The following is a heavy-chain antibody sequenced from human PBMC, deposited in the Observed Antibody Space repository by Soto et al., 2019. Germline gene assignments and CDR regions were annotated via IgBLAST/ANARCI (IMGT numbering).Heavy chain of an antibody. Sequence: ASVNVSCKSSGYTFTSFCISWVRQAPGQGLEWMGWISAYNGNTNYAQKLQGRVTMTTDTSTSTAYVELRSLRSDDTAVYYCARGLTIFGVAYYWGQGTLVTVSS. J-gene: IGHJ4*02. V-gene: IGHV1-18*04. D-gene: IGHD3-3*01. CDR2: ISAYNGNT. CDR1: GYTFTSFC. CDR3: ARGLTIFGVAYY.